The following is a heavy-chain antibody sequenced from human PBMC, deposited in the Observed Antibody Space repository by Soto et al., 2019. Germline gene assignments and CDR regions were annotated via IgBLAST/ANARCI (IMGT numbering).Heavy chain of an antibody. Sequence: ASVKVSCKASGYTFTGYYMHWVRQAPGQGLEWMGWINPNSGGTNYAQKFQGRVTMTRDTSISTAYMELSRLRSDDTAVYYCARVSGIAAVAFFDYWGQGTLVNVS. V-gene: IGHV1-2*02. CDR2: INPNSGGT. CDR3: ARVSGIAAVAFFDY. J-gene: IGHJ4*02. D-gene: IGHD6-13*01. CDR1: GYTFTGYY.